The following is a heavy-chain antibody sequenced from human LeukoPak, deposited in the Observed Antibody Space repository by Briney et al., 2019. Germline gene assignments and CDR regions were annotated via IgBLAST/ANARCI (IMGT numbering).Heavy chain of an antibody. Sequence: SETLSLTCTVSGGSISSGGYYWSWIRQPPGKGLEWIGEINHSGSTNYNPSLKSRVTISVDTSKNQFSLKLSSVTAADTAVYYCARGTMIVVVNWFDPWGQGTLVTVSS. D-gene: IGHD3-22*01. V-gene: IGHV4-39*07. CDR3: ARGTMIVVVNWFDP. CDR2: INHSGST. CDR1: GGSISSGGYY. J-gene: IGHJ5*02.